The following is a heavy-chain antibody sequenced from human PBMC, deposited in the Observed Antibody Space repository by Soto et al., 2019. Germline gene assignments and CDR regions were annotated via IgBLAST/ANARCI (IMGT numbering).Heavy chain of an antibody. D-gene: IGHD3-9*01. Sequence: QVQLVQSGAEVKKPGASVKVSCKASGYTFTSYDINWVRQATGQGLEWMGWMNPNSGNTGYAQKFQGRVTMTRNTYRSTAYMELSSLKSEDTAGYYCARFLTGYYSNGIEVWGPGTTVTGSS. V-gene: IGHV1-8*01. CDR3: ARFLTGYYSNGIEV. CDR2: MNPNSGNT. CDR1: GYTFTSYD. J-gene: IGHJ6*02.